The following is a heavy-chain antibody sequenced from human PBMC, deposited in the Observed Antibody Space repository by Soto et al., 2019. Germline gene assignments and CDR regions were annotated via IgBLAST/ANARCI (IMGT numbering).Heavy chain of an antibody. Sequence: PSETLSLTCTVSGGSISSYYWSWIRQPPGKGLEWIGYIYYSGSTNYNPSLKSRVTISVDTSKNQFSLKLSSVTAADTAVYYCARLVWRGSTVTKIDYWGQGTLVTVS. D-gene: IGHD4-17*01. CDR2: IYYSGST. J-gene: IGHJ4*02. V-gene: IGHV4-59*08. CDR1: GGSISSYY. CDR3: ARLVWRGSTVTKIDY.